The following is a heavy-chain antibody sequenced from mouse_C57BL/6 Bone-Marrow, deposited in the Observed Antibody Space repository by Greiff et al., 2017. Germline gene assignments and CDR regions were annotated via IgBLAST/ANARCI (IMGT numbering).Heavy chain of an antibody. V-gene: IGHV5-6*02. CDR3: ARGQGRYAMDY. D-gene: IGHD3-2*02. Sequence: DVKLVESGGDLVKPGGSLKLSCAASGFTFSSYGMSWVRQTPDKRLEWVATISSGGSYTYYPDSVKGRFTISRDTAKNTLYLQMSSLKSEDTAMYYCARGQGRYAMDYWGQGTSVTVSS. J-gene: IGHJ4*01. CDR1: GFTFSSYG. CDR2: ISSGGSYT.